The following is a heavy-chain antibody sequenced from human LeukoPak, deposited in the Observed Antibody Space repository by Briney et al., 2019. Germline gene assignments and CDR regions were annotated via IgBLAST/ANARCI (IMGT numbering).Heavy chain of an antibody. CDR2: IYYSGST. CDR1: GGSISSYY. Sequence: SEALSLTCTVSGGSISSYYWSWIRQPPGKGLEWIGYIYYSGSTNYNPSLKSRVTISVDTSKNQFSLKLSSVTAADTAVYYCARVLGYCSGGSCYALPHMDVWGKGTTVTVSS. CDR3: ARVLGYCSGGSCYALPHMDV. D-gene: IGHD2-15*01. V-gene: IGHV4-59*01. J-gene: IGHJ6*03.